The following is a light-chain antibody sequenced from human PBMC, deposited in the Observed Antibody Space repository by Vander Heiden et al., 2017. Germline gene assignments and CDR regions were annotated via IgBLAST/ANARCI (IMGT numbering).Light chain of an antibody. Sequence: TNPRSISLSQGQTASITCSGDKLGDKYACWYQQKPCQFPVLVTYQENKWPAGIPVRFSGSNSATTVNRNISGTQAMDEAVYDCQAWHSSTFYVLGTGKMATVL. CDR2: QEN. J-gene: IGLJ1*01. V-gene: IGLV3-1*01. CDR3: QAWHSSTFYV. CDR1: KLGDKY.